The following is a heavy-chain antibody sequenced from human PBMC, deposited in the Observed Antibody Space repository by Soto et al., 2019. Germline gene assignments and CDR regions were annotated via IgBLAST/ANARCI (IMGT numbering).Heavy chain of an antibody. J-gene: IGHJ4*02. V-gene: IGHV3-30*18. CDR1: GFTFSSYG. D-gene: IGHD6-6*01. Sequence: GGSLRLSCAASGFTFSSYGMHWVRQAPGKGLEWVAVISYEGSNKYYADSVKGRFTISRDNSKNTLYLQMNSLRAEDTVVYYCAKSTPYSSSSAGFDYWGQGTLVTVSS. CDR2: ISYEGSNK. CDR3: AKSTPYSSSSAGFDY.